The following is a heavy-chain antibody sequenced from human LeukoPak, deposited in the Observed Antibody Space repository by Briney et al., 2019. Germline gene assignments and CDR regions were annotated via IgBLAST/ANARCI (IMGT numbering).Heavy chain of an antibody. Sequence: ASVKVSCKASGYTFTGYFIHWVRQAPGQGLEWMGWINLNTGGTKYTQRFQGRVTMTKDTSITTAYMELSRLRSDDTAVYYCARDLRRIAAFYFDYWGQGTLVTVPS. V-gene: IGHV1-2*02. J-gene: IGHJ4*02. CDR2: INLNTGGT. D-gene: IGHD6-25*01. CDR3: ARDLRRIAAFYFDY. CDR1: GYTFTGYF.